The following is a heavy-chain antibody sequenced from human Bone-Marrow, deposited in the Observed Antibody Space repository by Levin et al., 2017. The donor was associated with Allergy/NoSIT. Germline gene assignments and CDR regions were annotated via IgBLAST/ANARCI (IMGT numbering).Heavy chain of an antibody. CDR2: ISYDGSNK. V-gene: IGHV3-30*18. J-gene: IGHJ4*02. CDR3: AKEYPYYDILTGYYNGQADY. CDR1: GFTFSSYG. Sequence: SCAASGFTFSSYGMHWVRQAPGKGLEWVAVISYDGSNKYYADSVKGRFTISRDNSKNTLYLQMNSLRAEDTAVYYCAKEYPYYDILTGYYNGQADYWGQGTLVTVSS. D-gene: IGHD3-9*01.